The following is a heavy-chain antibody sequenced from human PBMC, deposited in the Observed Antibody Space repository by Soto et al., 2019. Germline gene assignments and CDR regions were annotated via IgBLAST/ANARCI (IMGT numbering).Heavy chain of an antibody. D-gene: IGHD2-2*01. CDR3: ARGLKKRDIVVVPAARYYYYYMDV. J-gene: IGHJ6*03. Sequence: ASVKVSCKASGYTFTSYDINWVRQATGQGLEWMGWMNPNSGNTGYAQKFQGRVTMTRNTSISTAYMELSSLRSEDTAVYYCARGLKKRDIVVVPAARYYYYYMDVWGKGTTVTVSS. CDR1: GYTFTSYD. V-gene: IGHV1-8*01. CDR2: MNPNSGNT.